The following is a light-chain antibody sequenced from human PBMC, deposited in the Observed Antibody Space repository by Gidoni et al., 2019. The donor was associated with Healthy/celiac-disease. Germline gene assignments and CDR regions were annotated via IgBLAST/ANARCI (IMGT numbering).Light chain of an antibody. CDR2: GAS. V-gene: IGKV3-20*01. Sequence: EIALTQSPGTLSLSPRDRATRSCRASQSVSSSYLAWYQQKPGKAPRLLIHGASSRATGIPDRFSGSGSGTDFTLTISRLEPEECAVYYCQQYGSSTYTFXXXTKLEIK. J-gene: IGKJ2*01. CDR3: QQYGSSTYT. CDR1: QSVSSSY.